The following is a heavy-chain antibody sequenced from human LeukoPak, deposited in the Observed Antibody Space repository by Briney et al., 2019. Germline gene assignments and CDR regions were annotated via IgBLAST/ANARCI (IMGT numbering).Heavy chain of an antibody. CDR3: ANSRPTVGAVDY. Sequence: GGCLRLSCAASGFTFSSYGMHWVRQAPGKGLEWVAFIRYDGSNKYYADSVKGRFTISRDNSKNTLYLQMYSLRAEDTAVYYCANSRPTVGAVDYWGQGTLVTVSS. CDR2: IRYDGSNK. D-gene: IGHD1-26*01. CDR1: GFTFSSYG. J-gene: IGHJ4*02. V-gene: IGHV3-30*02.